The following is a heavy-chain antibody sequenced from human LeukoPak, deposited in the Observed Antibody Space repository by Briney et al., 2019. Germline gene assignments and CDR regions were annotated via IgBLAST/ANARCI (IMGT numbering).Heavy chain of an antibody. D-gene: IGHD6-13*01. CDR2: IDTYSGKT. J-gene: IGHJ5*02. CDR3: ARDRGIAEADSFDP. V-gene: IGHV1-18*01. Sequence: ASVKCSSKASGYDYTTAGIGWVRQATGQGLEWMGWIDTYSGKTNYAQKFQGRVTMTSDTSTSTAYMELRSLRSDDTAVYYCARDRGIAEADSFDPWGQGTLVTVSS. CDR1: GYDYTTAG.